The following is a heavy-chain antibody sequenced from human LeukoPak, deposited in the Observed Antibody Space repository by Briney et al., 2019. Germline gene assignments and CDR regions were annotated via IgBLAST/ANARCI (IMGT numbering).Heavy chain of an antibody. CDR1: GGSISSYY. J-gene: IGHJ6*03. CDR3: ARGAITIFGVVPKVYYYYYMDV. D-gene: IGHD3-3*01. CDR2: IYYSGST. Sequence: PSETLSLTCTVSGGSISSYYWSWIRQPPGKGLEWIGYIYYSGSTNYNPSLKSRVTISVDTSKNQFSLKLSSVTAADTAVYYYARGAITIFGVVPKVYYYYYMDVWGKGTTVTVSS. V-gene: IGHV4-59*01.